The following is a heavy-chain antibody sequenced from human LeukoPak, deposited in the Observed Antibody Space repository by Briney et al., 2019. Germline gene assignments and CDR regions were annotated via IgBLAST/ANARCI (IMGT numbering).Heavy chain of an antibody. CDR2: INHNAEMI. CDR1: GFPFSSYV. Sequence: GGSLRLSCEGTGFPFSSYVMSWVRQAPGKGLEWIAYINHNAEMIFYPDFVKGRFTISRDNAKNSLYLQMNALRDEDTAIYYCARDHDWAFGLWGQGTLVTVSS. CDR3: ARDHDWAFGL. D-gene: IGHD3-9*01. J-gene: IGHJ4*02. V-gene: IGHV3-48*02.